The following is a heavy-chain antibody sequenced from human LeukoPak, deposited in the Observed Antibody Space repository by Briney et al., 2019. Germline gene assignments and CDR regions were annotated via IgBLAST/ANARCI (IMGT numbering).Heavy chain of an antibody. D-gene: IGHD1-26*01. CDR3: ARDGSYGAFDI. CDR2: IYYSGST. CDR1: GYSISSGFY. V-gene: IGHV4-38-2*02. Sequence: PSETLSLTCTVSGYSISSGFYWGWIRQPPGKGLECIGSIYYSGSTNYNPSLKTRVTISVDTSKNQFSLKLSSVTAADTAVYYCARDGSYGAFDIWGQGTMVTVSS. J-gene: IGHJ3*02.